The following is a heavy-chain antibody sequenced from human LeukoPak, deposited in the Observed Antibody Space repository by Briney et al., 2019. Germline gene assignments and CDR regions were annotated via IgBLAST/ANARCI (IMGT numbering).Heavy chain of an antibody. V-gene: IGHV4-61*02. CDR3: ARGYSGSGSYYNRPGTIYFDY. D-gene: IGHD3-10*01. J-gene: IGHJ4*02. CDR1: GGSISSGIYY. CDR2: IFTSGNT. Sequence: PSQTLSLTCTVSGGSISSGIYYWSWIRQPAGKGLEWIGRIFTSGNTNYNPSLKSRVTISVDTSKNQFSLKLSSVTAADTAVYYCARGYSGSGSYYNRPGTIYFDYWGQGNLVTVSS.